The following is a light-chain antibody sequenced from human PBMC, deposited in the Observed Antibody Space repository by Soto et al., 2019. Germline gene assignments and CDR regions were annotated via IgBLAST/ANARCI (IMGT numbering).Light chain of an antibody. Sequence: QSVLTQPPSVSGAPGQRVTISCTGSSSNIGAGYDVHWYQQLPGTAPKLLIYGNSNRPSGVPDRFSGSKSGTSASLAITGLQAEDEADYYCQSYDSSLRVPSFGTGTKVTVL. CDR2: GNS. V-gene: IGLV1-40*01. CDR3: QSYDSSLRVPS. CDR1: SSNIGAGYD. J-gene: IGLJ1*01.